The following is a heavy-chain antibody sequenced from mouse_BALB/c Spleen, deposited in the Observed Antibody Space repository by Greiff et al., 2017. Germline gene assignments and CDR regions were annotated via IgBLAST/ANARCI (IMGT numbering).Heavy chain of an antibody. V-gene: IGHV2-9*02. CDR2: IWAGGST. CDR1: GFSLTSYG. CDR3: ARDDDYDGLYAMDY. D-gene: IGHD2-4*01. J-gene: IGHJ4*01. Sequence: VAPSQSLSITCTVSGFSLTSYGVHWVRQPPGKGLEWLGVIWAGGSTNYNSALMSRLSISKDNSKSQVFLKMNSLQTDDTAMYYCARDDDYDGLYAMDYWGQGTSVTVSS.